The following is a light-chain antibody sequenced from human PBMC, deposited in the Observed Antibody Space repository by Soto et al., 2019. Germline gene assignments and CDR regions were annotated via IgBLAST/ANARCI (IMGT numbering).Light chain of an antibody. V-gene: IGKV3-15*01. Sequence: EIVLTQSPATLSVSPGERATLSCRASHSVRNYLAWYQQKPGQAPRLLIYGASTRASGIPARFSGSGSGTEFTLTISSLQSEDFAFYYCQQYTNRRTFGPGTKVEVK. CDR2: GAS. J-gene: IGKJ1*01. CDR1: HSVRNY. CDR3: QQYTNRRT.